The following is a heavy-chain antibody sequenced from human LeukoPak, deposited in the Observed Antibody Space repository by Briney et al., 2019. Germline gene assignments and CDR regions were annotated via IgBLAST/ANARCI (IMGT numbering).Heavy chain of an antibody. V-gene: IGHV1-46*01. J-gene: IGHJ4*02. CDR1: GYPLTSYY. D-gene: IGHD2-21*01. Sequence: ASVKVSCKAAGYPLTSYYIHWVRQAPGQGLEWMGIINPSGGSVNYAQKFQGRVTMTRDTSISTAYMELSRLRSDDTAVYYCARVHMTSKKTFDYWGQGTLVTVSS. CDR2: INPSGGSV. CDR3: ARVHMTSKKTFDY.